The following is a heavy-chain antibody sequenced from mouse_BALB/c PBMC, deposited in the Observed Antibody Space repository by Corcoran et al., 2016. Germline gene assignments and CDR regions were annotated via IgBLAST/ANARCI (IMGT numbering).Heavy chain of an antibody. V-gene: IGHV14-3*02. CDR1: GFNIKDTY. D-gene: IGHD2-3*01. CDR2: IDPANGNT. Sequence: EVQLQQSGAELVKPGASVKLSCTASGFNIKDTYMHWVKQRPEQGLEWSGRIDPANGNTKYDPKFQGKATITADTSSNTAYLQLSSLTSEDTAVYYCARWLLPGGYFDYWGQGTTLTVSS. CDR3: ARWLLPGGYFDY. J-gene: IGHJ2*01.